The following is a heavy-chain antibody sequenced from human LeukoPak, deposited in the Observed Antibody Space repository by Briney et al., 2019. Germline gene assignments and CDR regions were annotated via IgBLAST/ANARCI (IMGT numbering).Heavy chain of an antibody. Sequence: SETLSLTCAVYGGSFSGYYWSWIRQPPGKGLEWIGSIYYSGSTYYNPSLKSRVTISVDTSKDQFSLKLSSVTAADTAVYYCARDYRDWGQGTLVTVSS. CDR3: ARDYRD. D-gene: IGHD3-16*02. J-gene: IGHJ4*02. CDR2: IYYSGST. CDR1: GGSFSGYY. V-gene: IGHV4-34*01.